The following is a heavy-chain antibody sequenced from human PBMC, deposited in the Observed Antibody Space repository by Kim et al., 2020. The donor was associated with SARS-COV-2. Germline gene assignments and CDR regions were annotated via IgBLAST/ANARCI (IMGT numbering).Heavy chain of an antibody. CDR1: GGSISSGGYY. Sequence: TLSLTCTVSGGSISSGGYYWSWIRQHPGRGLEWIGYIFYSGSTYYNPSLKSRVTISVDTSKNQFSLKLSSVTAADTAVYYCATLVRQGLVATARYFDYWGQGTLVTVSS. CDR2: IFYSGST. CDR3: ATLVRQGLVATARYFDY. V-gene: IGHV4-31*03. J-gene: IGHJ4*02. D-gene: IGHD5-12*01.